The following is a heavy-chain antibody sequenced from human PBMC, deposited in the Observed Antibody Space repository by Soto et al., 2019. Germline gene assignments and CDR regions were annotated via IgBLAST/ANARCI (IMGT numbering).Heavy chain of an antibody. J-gene: IGHJ6*02. Sequence: SETLSLTCTVSGGSVSSGSYYWSWILQPPGKGLELIAYINYSESTNYNPSLKSRVTISVDTAKNQFSLKLSSVTAADTAVYYCARDRGGGYNWNSLALMHYYYYGMDVWGQGTTVTVSS. V-gene: IGHV4-61*01. D-gene: IGHD1-7*01. CDR3: ARDRGGGYNWNSLALMHYYYYGMDV. CDR2: INYSEST. CDR1: GGSVSSGSYY.